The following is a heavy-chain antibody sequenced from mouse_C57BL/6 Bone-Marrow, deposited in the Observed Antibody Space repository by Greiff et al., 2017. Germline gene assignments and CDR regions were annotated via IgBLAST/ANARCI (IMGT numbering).Heavy chain of an antibody. V-gene: IGHV1-9*01. CDR2: ILPGSGSI. CDR3: ASSRVLRLPRWFDF. CDR1: GYTFTGYG. Sequence: QVQLLQSGAELMKPGASVKLSCTATGYTFTGYGIEWVQQRPGHGLEWIGDILPGSGSIYYAEKVKGTATFSADTSSNTAYMQLSSLTTKDSAIDSCASSRVLRLPRWFDFWGTGTMVTVSA. D-gene: IGHD5-1*01. J-gene: IGHJ1*03.